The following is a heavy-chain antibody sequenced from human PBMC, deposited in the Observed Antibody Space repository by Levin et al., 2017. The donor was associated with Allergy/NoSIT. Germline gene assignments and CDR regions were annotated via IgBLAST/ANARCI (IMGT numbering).Heavy chain of an antibody. CDR1: GYTFTNYA. CDR2: INADNGNT. J-gene: IGHJ6*03. Sequence: ASVKVSCKASGYTFTNYAIHWVRQAPGQRLEWMGWINADNGNTKYSQKFQGRVTITRDTSARTAYMELSSLRSEDTAVYYCARDPCSSTSCYRIRNYYYYYMDVWGEGTAVTVSS. D-gene: IGHD2-2*02. CDR3: ARDPCSSTSCYRIRNYYYYYMDV. V-gene: IGHV1-3*01.